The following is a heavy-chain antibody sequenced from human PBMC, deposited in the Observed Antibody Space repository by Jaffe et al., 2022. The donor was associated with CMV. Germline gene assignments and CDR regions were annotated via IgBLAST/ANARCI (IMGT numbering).Heavy chain of an antibody. D-gene: IGHD6-13*01. V-gene: IGHV3-48*02. J-gene: IGHJ4*02. CDR1: GLTFSNYN. Sequence: EVQLVESGGGLVQPGGSLRLSCAASGLTFSNYNMNWVRQAPGKGLEWISYISSGSSTIYYADSVKGRFTISRDNAQNSLYLEMNSLRDEDTAVYYCASRLSSSWYGPFDYWGQGTLVTVSS. CDR3: ASRLSSSWYGPFDY. CDR2: ISSGSSTI.